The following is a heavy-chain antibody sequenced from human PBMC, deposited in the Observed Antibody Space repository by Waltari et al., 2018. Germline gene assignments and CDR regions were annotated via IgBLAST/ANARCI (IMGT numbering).Heavy chain of an antibody. CDR3: ARDFYDSSGYYFDY. CDR2: INPNSGGT. D-gene: IGHD3-22*01. Sequence: QVQLVQSGAEVKKPGASVKVSCKASGYTFTGYYMHWVRLAPGQGLEWMGRINPNSGGTNYAQKFQGRVTMTRDTSISTAYMELSRLRSDDTAVYYCARDFYDSSGYYFDYWGQGTLVTVSS. V-gene: IGHV1-2*06. CDR1: GYTFTGYY. J-gene: IGHJ4*02.